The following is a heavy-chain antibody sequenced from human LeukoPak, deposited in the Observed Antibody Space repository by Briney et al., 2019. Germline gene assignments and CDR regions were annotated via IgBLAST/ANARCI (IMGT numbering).Heavy chain of an antibody. J-gene: IGHJ6*02. CDR3: ARDPSGRGMDV. D-gene: IGHD6-19*01. V-gene: IGHV3-13*01. Sequence: GGSLRLSCAASGFTFSSYDMQWVRHVIGKGLEWVSAIGIAGDTHYSGSVKGRFTISRENAKNSLYLQMNSLRAGDTAVYYCARDPSGRGMDVWGQGTTVTVSS. CDR2: IGIAGDT. CDR1: GFTFSSYD.